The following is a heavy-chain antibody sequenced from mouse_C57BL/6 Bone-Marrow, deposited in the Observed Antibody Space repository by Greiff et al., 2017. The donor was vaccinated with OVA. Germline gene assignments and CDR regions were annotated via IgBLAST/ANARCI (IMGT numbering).Heavy chain of an antibody. Sequence: QVQLQQSWAELVRPGASVTLSCKASGYTFTDYEMHWVKQTPVHGLEWIGAIDPETGGTAYNQKFKGKAILTADKSSSTAYMELRSLTSEDSAVYYCTRGYSNYYAMDYWGQGTSVTVSS. V-gene: IGHV1-15*01. CDR3: TRGYSNYYAMDY. CDR1: GYTFTDYE. J-gene: IGHJ4*01. CDR2: IDPETGGT. D-gene: IGHD2-5*01.